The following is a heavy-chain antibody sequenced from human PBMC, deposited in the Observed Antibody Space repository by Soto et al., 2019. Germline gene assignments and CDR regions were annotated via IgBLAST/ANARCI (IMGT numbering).Heavy chain of an antibody. CDR2: IYHSGTT. J-gene: IGHJ6*02. V-gene: IGHV4-4*02. CDR3: ARLKGPDHYGLDV. Sequence: QVQLQESGPGLVKPSGTLSLTCGVSGDSITGTNWWSWVRQPPGRGLELIGEIYHSGTTHYNPSLKSRITILLDESKNQFSLNLSSVTAADTAVYYCARLKGPDHYGLDVWGQGTTVSVFS. CDR1: GDSITGTNW.